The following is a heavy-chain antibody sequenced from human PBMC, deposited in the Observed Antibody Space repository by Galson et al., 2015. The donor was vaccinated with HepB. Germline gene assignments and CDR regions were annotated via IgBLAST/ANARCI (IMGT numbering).Heavy chain of an antibody. D-gene: IGHD3-9*01. CDR3: ARADWETENPDVLTFDI. CDR2: INTDTGNP. J-gene: IGHJ3*02. Sequence: SVKVSCKASGYTFTKYIMNWVRQAPGQGLEWMGWINTDTGNPTYAQDFTGRFVFSLDTSVNTAYLRISSLKAEYTAVYYCARADWETENPDVLTFDIWGQRKMVTV. V-gene: IGHV7-4-1*02. CDR1: GYTFTKYI.